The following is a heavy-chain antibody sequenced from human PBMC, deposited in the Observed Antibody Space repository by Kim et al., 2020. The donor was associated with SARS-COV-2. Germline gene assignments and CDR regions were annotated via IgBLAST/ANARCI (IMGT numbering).Heavy chain of an antibody. J-gene: IGHJ6*02. CDR1: GGTFSSYA. CDR2: IIPIFGTA. CDR3: ARVTQTYMVRGVIIPYYYYGMDV. V-gene: IGHV1-69*13. Sequence: SVKVSCKASGGTFSSYAISWVRQAPGQGLEWMGGIIPIFGTANYAQKFQGRVTITADESTSTAYMELSSLRSEDTAVYYCARVTQTYMVRGVIIPYYYYGMDVWGQGTTVTVSS. D-gene: IGHD3-10*01.